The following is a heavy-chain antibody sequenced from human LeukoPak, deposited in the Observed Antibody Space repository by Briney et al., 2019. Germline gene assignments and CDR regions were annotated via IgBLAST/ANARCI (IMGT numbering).Heavy chain of an antibody. Sequence: ASVKVSCKTSVYTFTSYGISWVRQAPGQGLEWMGWINADSGNTNYAQKLQGRVTMTTDTSSSTAYMELRRLRSDDTAVYYCAREQSVYSYAYYYWGQGTLVTVSS. CDR1: VYTFTSYG. CDR3: AREQSVYSYAYYY. V-gene: IGHV1-18*01. CDR2: INADSGNT. J-gene: IGHJ4*02. D-gene: IGHD5-18*01.